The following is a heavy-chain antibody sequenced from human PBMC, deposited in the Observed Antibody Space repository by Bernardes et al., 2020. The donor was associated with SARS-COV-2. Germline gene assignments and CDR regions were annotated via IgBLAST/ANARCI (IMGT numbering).Heavy chain of an antibody. CDR3: ARGPYCPGGICTFYGMDV. J-gene: IGHJ6*02. CDR2: ISSSASYK. V-gene: IGHV3-21*01. D-gene: IGHD2-8*02. Sequence: GSVRRSCAASGFTFSTYRLNWVREALWEGLEWVPPISSSASYKDNADSVKGRFTISRDNAKKSLYLEMNSLRAEDTAVYYCARGPYCPGGICTFYGMDVWGQGTTVTVSS. CDR1: GFTFSTYR.